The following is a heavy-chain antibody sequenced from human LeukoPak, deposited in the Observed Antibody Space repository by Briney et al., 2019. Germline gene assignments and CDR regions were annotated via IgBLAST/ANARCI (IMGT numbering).Heavy chain of an antibody. CDR3: TTAYSSGWSVDY. J-gene: IGHJ4*02. CDR1: GFTFSNAW. CDR2: IKSKTDGGTT. Sequence: GGSLRLSCAASGFTFSNAWMNWVRQAPGKGLEWVGRIKSKTDGGTTDYAAPVKGRFTISGDDSKNTLYLQMNSLKTEDTAVYYCTTAYSSGWSVDYWGQGTLVTVSS. D-gene: IGHD6-19*01. V-gene: IGHV3-15*07.